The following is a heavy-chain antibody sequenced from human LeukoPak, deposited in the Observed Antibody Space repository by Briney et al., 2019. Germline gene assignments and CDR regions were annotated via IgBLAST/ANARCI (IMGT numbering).Heavy chain of an antibody. J-gene: IGHJ4*02. CDR1: GYSFTSYW. Sequence: GESLKISCKASGYSFTSYWISWSRQMPGKGLEWMGRIDPSDSYTNYSPSFQGHVTISADKSISTAYLQWSSLKASDTAMYYCARGCDYGDHPGYWGQGTLVTVSS. CDR3: ARGCDYGDHPGY. CDR2: IDPSDSYT. V-gene: IGHV5-10-1*01. D-gene: IGHD4-17*01.